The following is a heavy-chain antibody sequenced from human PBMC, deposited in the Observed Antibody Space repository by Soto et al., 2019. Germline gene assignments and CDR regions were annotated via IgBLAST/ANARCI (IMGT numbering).Heavy chain of an antibody. CDR2: IYTTGST. D-gene: IGHD6-13*01. J-gene: IGHJ4*02. Sequence: QVQLQESGPGLVKPSETLSLTCTVSGGSISGYYWSWIRQPAXKGLESIGRIYTTGSTTYNPSLTSRVTMSLDTSKNQFSLKLTSVTAADTAVYYCARDDAGITSAGVYWGQGTLVTVSS. V-gene: IGHV4-4*07. CDR3: ARDDAGITSAGVY. CDR1: GGSISGYY.